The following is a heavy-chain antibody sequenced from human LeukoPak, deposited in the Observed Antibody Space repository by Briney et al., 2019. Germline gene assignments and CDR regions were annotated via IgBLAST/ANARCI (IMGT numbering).Heavy chain of an antibody. D-gene: IGHD1-26*01. Sequence: ASVKVSCKASGYTFTGYYMHWVRQAPGQGLEWMGWINPNSGDTDYAQKLQGRVTMTTDTSTSTAYMELRSLRSDDTAVYYCARNSGSYPESWFDPWGQGTLVTVPS. CDR1: GYTFTGYY. CDR3: ARNSGSYPESWFDP. CDR2: INPNSGDT. J-gene: IGHJ5*02. V-gene: IGHV1-2*02.